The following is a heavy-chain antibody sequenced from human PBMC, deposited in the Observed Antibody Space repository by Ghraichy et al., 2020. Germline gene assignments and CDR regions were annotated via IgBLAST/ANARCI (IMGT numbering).Heavy chain of an antibody. D-gene: IGHD4/OR15-4a*01. CDR2: IDNDGSNT. J-gene: IGHJ4*02. CDR1: GFTFSNNW. Sequence: GESLNISCEASGFTFSNNWMHWVRQAPGKGLVWVSRIDNDGSNTNYADSVKGRFTISRDNAKNTLYLQMNSLRVEDTAVYYCARSFHGAYDYWGQGTLVTVSS. V-gene: IGHV3-74*01. CDR3: ARSFHGAYDY.